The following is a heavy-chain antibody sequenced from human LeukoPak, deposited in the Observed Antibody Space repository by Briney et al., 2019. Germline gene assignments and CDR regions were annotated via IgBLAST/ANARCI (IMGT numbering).Heavy chain of an antibody. CDR2: IIPIFGTA. CDR3: ARPSGSYHNYFDY. CDR1: GGTFSSYA. J-gene: IGHJ4*02. V-gene: IGHV1-69*13. Sequence: GASVKVSCKASGGTFSSYAISWVRQAPGQGLERMGGIIPIFGTANYAQKFQGRVTITADESTSTAYMELSSLRSEDTAVYYCARPSGSYHNYFDYWGQGTLVTVSS. D-gene: IGHD1-26*01.